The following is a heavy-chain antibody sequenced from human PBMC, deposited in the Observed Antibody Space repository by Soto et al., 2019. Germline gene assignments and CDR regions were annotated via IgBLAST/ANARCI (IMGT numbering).Heavy chain of an antibody. CDR2: IDHSGST. J-gene: IGHJ6*02. V-gene: IGHV4-34*01. D-gene: IGHD5-12*01. CDR1: DESFSGYY. Sequence: LSLTCAVNDESFSGYYWSWIRQSPGKGLEWIGEIDHSGSTSYNPSLKSRVTISVDSSKNQFSLKLTSVTAADTAVYYCARGSTYSGYYYYYGMDVWGQGTTVTVS. CDR3: ARGSTYSGYYYYYGMDV.